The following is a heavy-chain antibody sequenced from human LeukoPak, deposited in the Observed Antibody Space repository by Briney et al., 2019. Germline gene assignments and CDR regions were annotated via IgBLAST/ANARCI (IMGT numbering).Heavy chain of an antibody. V-gene: IGHV5-51*01. CDR1: GYSFTSYW. D-gene: IGHD3-3*01. CDR3: ARHIPYDFWSGYSHPLHGWFDP. J-gene: IGHJ5*02. Sequence: GESLKISCKGSGYSFTSYWIGWVRQMPGKGLEWMGIIYPGDSDTRYSPSFQGQVTISADKSISTAYLQWSSLKASDTAMYYCARHIPYDFWSGYSHPLHGWFDPWGQGTLVTVSS. CDR2: IYPGDSDT.